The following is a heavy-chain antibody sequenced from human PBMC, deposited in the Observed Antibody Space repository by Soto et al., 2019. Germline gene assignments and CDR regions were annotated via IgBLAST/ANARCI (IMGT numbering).Heavy chain of an antibody. CDR1: GFTFSSYA. D-gene: IGHD6-19*01. CDR2: ISHDGSNK. J-gene: IGHJ4*02. Sequence: QVQLVESGGGVVQPGRSLRLSCAASGFTFSSYAMHWVRQAPGKGLEWVAVISHDGSNKYYADSVKGRFTISRDNSKNTLYLQMNSLRAEDTAVYYCARVLLRQWLAGPFDYWGQGTLVTVSS. V-gene: IGHV3-30-3*01. CDR3: ARVLLRQWLAGPFDY.